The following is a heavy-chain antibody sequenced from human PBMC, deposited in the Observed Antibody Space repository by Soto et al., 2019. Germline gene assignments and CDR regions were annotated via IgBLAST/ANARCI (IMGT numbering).Heavy chain of an antibody. CDR3: ARVGPAYYFDY. V-gene: IGHV1-69*02. CDR2: IIPILGIA. J-gene: IGHJ4*02. CDR1: GGTFSSYT. Sequence: QVQLVQSGAEVKKPGSSVKVSCKASGGTFSSYTISWVRQAPGQGLEWMGRIIPILGIANYAQKFQGRVTITAYKSTSTAYMELSSLRSEDTAVYYCARVGPAYYFDYWGQGTLVTVSS.